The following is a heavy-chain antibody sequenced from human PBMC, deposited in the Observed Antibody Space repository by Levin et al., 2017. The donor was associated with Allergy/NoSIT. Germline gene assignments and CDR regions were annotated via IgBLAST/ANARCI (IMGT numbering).Heavy chain of an antibody. D-gene: IGHD3-16*01. CDR1: GGSISSYY. Sequence: SETLSLTCTVSGGSISSYYWSWIRQPAGKGLEWIGRIYTSGSTNYNPSLKSRVTMSVDTSKNQFSLKLSSVTAADTAVYYCARVGGRREGGVKLHHYYYYGMDVWGQGTTVTVSS. CDR3: ARVGGRREGGVKLHHYYYYGMDV. CDR2: IYTSGST. J-gene: IGHJ6*02. V-gene: IGHV4-4*07.